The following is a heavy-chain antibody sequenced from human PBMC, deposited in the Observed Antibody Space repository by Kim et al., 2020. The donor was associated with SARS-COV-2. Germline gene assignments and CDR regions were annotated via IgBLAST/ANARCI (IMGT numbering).Heavy chain of an antibody. CDR3: AREPIEGATIGFDY. CDR1: GFTFKSHE. D-gene: IGHD1-26*01. Sequence: GGSLRLSCATSGFTFKSHEMNWVRQAPGKGLEWVSYISGSGNTIYYAGSVKGRFTISRDNAKSSLYLQINSLRAEDTAVYYCAREPIEGATIGFDYWGQGVLVTVSS. J-gene: IGHJ4*02. V-gene: IGHV3-48*03. CDR2: ISGSGNTI.